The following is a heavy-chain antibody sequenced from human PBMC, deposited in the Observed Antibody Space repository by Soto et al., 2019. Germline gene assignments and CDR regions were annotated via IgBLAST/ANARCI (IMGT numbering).Heavy chain of an antibody. CDR1: GGSISSYY. CDR2: IYYSGST. Sequence: SETLSLTCTVSGGSISSYYWSWIRQPPGKGLEWIGYIYYSGSTNYNPSLKSRVTISVDTSKNQFSLKLSSVTAADTAVYYCARDGSGFDLYSSYDRGSTNWFDPWGQGTLVTVSS. D-gene: IGHD5-12*01. J-gene: IGHJ5*02. CDR3: ARDGSGFDLYSSYDRGSTNWFDP. V-gene: IGHV4-59*12.